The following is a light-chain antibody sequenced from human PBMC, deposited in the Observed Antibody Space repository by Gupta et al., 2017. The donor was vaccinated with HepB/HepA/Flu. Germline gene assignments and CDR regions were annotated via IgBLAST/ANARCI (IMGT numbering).Light chain of an antibody. CDR2: KVS. V-gene: IGKV2-30*01. CDR3: MQCTRMLYT. Sequence: DVVLTQSPLSLPVTLGQPPHISCRSCQSLVYSDGNTYLHWFQQRPGQSPKRLIYKVSIRDSGVPDRFSGSGSGTDFTLTISRVEAEDVGVYYCMQCTRMLYTFGQGTKLEIK. J-gene: IGKJ2*01. CDR1: QSLVYSDGNTY.